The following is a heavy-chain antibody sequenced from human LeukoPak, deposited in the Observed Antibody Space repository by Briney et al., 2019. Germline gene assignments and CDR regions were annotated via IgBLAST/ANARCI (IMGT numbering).Heavy chain of an antibody. Sequence: GGSLRLSCAASGFTFSSYWMSWVRQAPGKGLEWVANIKQDGSEKYYVDSVKGRFTISRYNAKNSLYLQMNSLRAEDTAVYYCARDLPLAYCGGDCYSFDYWGQGTLVTVSS. V-gene: IGHV3-7*01. CDR3: ARDLPLAYCGGDCYSFDY. D-gene: IGHD2-21*02. CDR1: GFTFSSYW. J-gene: IGHJ4*02. CDR2: IKQDGSEK.